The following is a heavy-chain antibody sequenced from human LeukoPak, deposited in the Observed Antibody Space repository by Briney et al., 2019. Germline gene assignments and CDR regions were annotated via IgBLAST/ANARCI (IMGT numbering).Heavy chain of an antibody. CDR1: GGTFSSYA. CDR3: ARDLGGTIFGVANWFDP. D-gene: IGHD3-3*01. V-gene: IGHV1-69*13. Sequence: GASVKVSCKASGGTFSSYAISWVRQAPGQGLEWMGGIIPIFGTANYAQKFQGRVTITADESTSTAYMELSSLRSEDTAVYYCARDLGGTIFGVANWFDPWGQGTLVTVSS. CDR2: IIPIFGTA. J-gene: IGHJ5*02.